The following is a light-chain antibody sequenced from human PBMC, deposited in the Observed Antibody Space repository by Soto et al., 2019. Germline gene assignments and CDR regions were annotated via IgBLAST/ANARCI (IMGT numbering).Light chain of an antibody. CDR3: YSYAGTYTFV. CDR2: EVS. CDR1: SSDVGGYNY. J-gene: IGLJ1*01. V-gene: IGLV2-14*01. Sequence: QSVLTQPASVSGSPGQSITISCTGTSSDVGGYNYVSWYQQHPGKAPKLMIYEVSNRPSGVSNRFSGSKSGNTASLTISGLQPEDEADYYCYSYAGTYTFVFGTGTKVTVL.